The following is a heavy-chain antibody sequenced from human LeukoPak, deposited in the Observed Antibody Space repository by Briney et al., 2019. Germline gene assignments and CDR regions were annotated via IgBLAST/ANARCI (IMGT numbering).Heavy chain of an antibody. Sequence: GGSLRLSCAASEFTFSSYAMYWVRQAPDQGLEWVALISYDGTNKYYADSVKGRFTISRDNSKNTLYLQMNGLRGEDTAVYYCARDYGSGSYPRIYFEYWGQGTLVTVSS. CDR3: ARDYGSGSYPRIYFEY. D-gene: IGHD3-10*01. CDR1: EFTFSSYA. J-gene: IGHJ4*02. V-gene: IGHV3-30*04. CDR2: ISYDGTNK.